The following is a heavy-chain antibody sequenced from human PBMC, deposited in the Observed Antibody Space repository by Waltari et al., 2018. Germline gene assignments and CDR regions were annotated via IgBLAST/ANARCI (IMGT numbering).Heavy chain of an antibody. Sequence: QVQLQESGPGLVKPSETLSLTCTVSGCSIRSYYWSWIRQPPGKGLEWIGYIYYSGSTNYNPSLKSRVTISVDTSKNQFSLKLSSVTAADTAVYYCARGARSSSLRGLGAFDIWGQGTMVTVSS. D-gene: IGHD6-6*01. J-gene: IGHJ3*02. CDR1: GCSIRSYY. CDR3: ARGARSSSLRGLGAFDI. V-gene: IGHV4-59*01. CDR2: IYYSGST.